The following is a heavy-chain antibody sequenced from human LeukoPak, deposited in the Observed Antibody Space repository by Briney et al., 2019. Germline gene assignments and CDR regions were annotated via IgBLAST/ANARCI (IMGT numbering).Heavy chain of an antibody. J-gene: IGHJ4*02. V-gene: IGHV1-69*06. CDR1: GGTFSSYA. D-gene: IGHD6-13*01. CDR3: ARVIAAAGTRTFDY. Sequence: WTSVKVSCKASGGTFSSYAISWVRQSPGQRLEWIRGIIPIFGTANYAQKIQGRVTITADKSTSTAYMEPSSLRSEDPAVYCCARVIAAAGTRTFDYWGQGTLVTVSS. CDR2: IIPIFGTA.